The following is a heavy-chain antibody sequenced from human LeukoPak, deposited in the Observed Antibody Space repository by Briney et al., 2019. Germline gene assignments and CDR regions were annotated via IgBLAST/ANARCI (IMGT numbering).Heavy chain of an antibody. CDR1: GYSISSGYY. D-gene: IGHD1-26*01. V-gene: IGHV4-38-2*01. Sequence: PSETLSLTCAVSGYSISSGYYWGWIRQPPGKGLEWIGSIYHSGSTYYNPSLKSRVTISVDTSKNQFSPKLSSVTAADTAVYYCARHRPSGSYLDPWGQGTLVTVSS. J-gene: IGHJ5*02. CDR3: ARHRPSGSYLDP. CDR2: IYHSGST.